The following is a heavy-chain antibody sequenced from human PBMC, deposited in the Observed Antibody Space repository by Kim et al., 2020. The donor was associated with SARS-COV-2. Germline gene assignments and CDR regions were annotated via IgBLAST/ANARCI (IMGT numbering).Heavy chain of an antibody. V-gene: IGHV3-23*01. D-gene: IGHD3-22*01. Sequence: GGSLRLSCAASGFTSSNYAMSWVRQAPGKGLEWVSAINGGGSSTYYADSVKGRFTISRDNSKNTLYLQMNSLRAEDTAVYYCAKTPRVVVIPFFDYWGQGTLVTVSS. CDR1: GFTSSNYA. J-gene: IGHJ4*02. CDR3: AKTPRVVVIPFFDY. CDR2: INGGGSST.